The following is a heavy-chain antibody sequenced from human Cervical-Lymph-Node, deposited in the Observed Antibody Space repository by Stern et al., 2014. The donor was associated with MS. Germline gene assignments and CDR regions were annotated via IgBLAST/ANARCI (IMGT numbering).Heavy chain of an antibody. Sequence: VQLVESGSELKKPGASVKVSCKASGYSFNHFALNWVRHAPGQGLQWMGWINTNTGNPSYAQAFTGRFVFALDTSVSTAYLQISSLKAEDTAVYYCARDPHDYGDRFDYWGQGTLVTVSS. CDR2: INTNTGNP. V-gene: IGHV7-4-1*02. D-gene: IGHD4-17*01. CDR1: GYSFNHFA. CDR3: ARDPHDYGDRFDY. J-gene: IGHJ4*02.